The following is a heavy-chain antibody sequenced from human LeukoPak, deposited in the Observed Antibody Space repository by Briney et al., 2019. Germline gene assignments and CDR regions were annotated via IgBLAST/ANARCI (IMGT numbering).Heavy chain of an antibody. CDR1: GFTFSSYS. CDR3: ARDLPGGECLDY. CDR2: ISSSSYI. V-gene: IGHV3-21*01. J-gene: IGHJ4*02. Sequence: GSLRLSCAASGFTFSSYSMNWVRQAPGEGLEWVSSISSSSYIYYADSVKGRFTISRDNAKNSLYLQMNSLRAEDTAVYYCARDLPGGECLDYWGQGTLVTVSS. D-gene: IGHD3-16*01.